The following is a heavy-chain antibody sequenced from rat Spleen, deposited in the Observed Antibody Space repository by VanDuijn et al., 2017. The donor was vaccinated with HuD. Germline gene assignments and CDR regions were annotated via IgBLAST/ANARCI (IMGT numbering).Heavy chain of an antibody. CDR2: ISSGGST. V-gene: IGHV2S12*01. J-gene: IGHJ4*01. CDR3: TRDRPGAYYVMDA. CDR1: GFSLTSNG. Sequence: QVQLKESGPGLVQPSQTLSLTCTVSGFSLTSNGVSGVRQLPGKGLEWIAAISSGGSTYYNSALKSRLSISRDTSKSQVFLKMNSLQTDDTAIYYCTRDRPGAYYVMDAWGQGASVTVSS. D-gene: IGHD1-4*01.